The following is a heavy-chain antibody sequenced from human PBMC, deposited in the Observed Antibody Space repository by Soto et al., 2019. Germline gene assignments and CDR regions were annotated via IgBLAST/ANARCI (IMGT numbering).Heavy chain of an antibody. V-gene: IGHV1-69*01. Sequence: QVQLVQSGAEVKKPGSSVKVSCKASGGTFSSYAISWVRQAPGQGLEWMGGIIPIFGTANYGQKFQGRVTITADESTSTAYMELSSLRSEDTAVYYCARAQYYYDSSGSYDAFDIWGQGTMVTVSS. J-gene: IGHJ3*02. CDR1: GGTFSSYA. D-gene: IGHD3-22*01. CDR3: ARAQYYYDSSGSYDAFDI. CDR2: IIPIFGTA.